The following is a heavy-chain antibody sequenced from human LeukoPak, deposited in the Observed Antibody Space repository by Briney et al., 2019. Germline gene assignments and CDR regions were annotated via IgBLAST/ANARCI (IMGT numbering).Heavy chain of an antibody. Sequence: GGSLRPSCGASGFTFSSHGMNWVRRAPGKGLEWVALIWYDGSNKYYADSVKGRFTISRDNSANMLYLQMNSLRAEDTAVYYCARVVTTLGKLDYWGQGTLVTVSS. D-gene: IGHD4-17*01. CDR3: ARVVTTLGKLDY. V-gene: IGHV3-33*01. CDR1: GFTFSSHG. J-gene: IGHJ4*02. CDR2: IWYDGSNK.